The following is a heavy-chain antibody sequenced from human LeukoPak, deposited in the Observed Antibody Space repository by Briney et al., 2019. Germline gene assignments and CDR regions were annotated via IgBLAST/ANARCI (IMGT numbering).Heavy chain of an antibody. D-gene: IGHD2-15*01. CDR2: IIPIFGTA. CDR3: ARVGTPDPYCSGGSCYSGMDV. J-gene: IGHJ6*04. Sequence: SVKVSCKASGGTFSSYAISWVRQAPGQGLEWMGGIIPIFGTANYAQKFQGRVTITTDESTSTAYMELGSLRSEDTAVYYCARVGTPDPYCSGGSCYSGMDVWGKGTTVTVSS. CDR1: GGTFSSYA. V-gene: IGHV1-69*05.